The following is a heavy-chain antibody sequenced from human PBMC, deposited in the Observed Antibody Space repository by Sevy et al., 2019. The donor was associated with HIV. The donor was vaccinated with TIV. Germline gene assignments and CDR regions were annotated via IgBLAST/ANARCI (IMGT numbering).Heavy chain of an antibody. CDR1: GFTFSSYG. CDR3: AKDRQLAPLYYYGMDV. V-gene: IGHV3-30*02. CDR2: IRYDGSNK. J-gene: IGHJ6*02. Sequence: GGSLRLSCAASGFTFSSYGMHWVRQAPGKGLEWVAFIRYDGSNKYYADSVKGRFTISGDNSKNTLYLQMNSLRAEDTAVYYCAKDRQLAPLYYYGMDVWGQGTTVTVSS. D-gene: IGHD6-6*01.